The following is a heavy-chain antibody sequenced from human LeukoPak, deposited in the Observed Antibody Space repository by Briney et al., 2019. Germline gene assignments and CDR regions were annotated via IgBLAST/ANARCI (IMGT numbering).Heavy chain of an antibody. D-gene: IGHD6-13*01. V-gene: IGHV3-30-3*01. CDR2: ISYDGSNK. CDR3: ARGGRSSPPVDYGMDV. J-gene: IGHJ6*02. Sequence: PGRSLRLSCAASGFTFSSYAMHRVRQAPGKGLEWVAVISYDGSNKYYADSVKGRFTISRDNSKNTLYLQMNSLRAEDTAVYYCARGGRSSPPVDYGMDVWGQGTMVTVSS. CDR1: GFTFSSYA.